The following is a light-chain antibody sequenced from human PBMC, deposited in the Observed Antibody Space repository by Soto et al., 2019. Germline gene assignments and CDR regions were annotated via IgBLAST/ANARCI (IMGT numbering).Light chain of an antibody. V-gene: IGKV1-39*01. CDR1: QSISNY. CDR2: AAS. CDR3: QQSYGNPII. J-gene: IGKJ5*01. Sequence: DIQMTQSPFSLSAPVGDRVTITCRASQSISNYLNWYQQKQGKAPKLLIYAASTLQSGVPSRFSGSGSGTDFTLTISSLQPEDSATYYCQQSYGNPIIFGQGTRLEIK.